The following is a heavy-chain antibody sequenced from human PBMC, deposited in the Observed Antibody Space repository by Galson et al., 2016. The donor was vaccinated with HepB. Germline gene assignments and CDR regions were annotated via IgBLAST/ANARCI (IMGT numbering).Heavy chain of an antibody. Sequence: SLRLSCAASEFTFSTYGMHWVRQAPGKGLEWVALIWHDGSNKYYADSVKGRFTISRDNPKNTLYLQMNSLKVEDTAEYYCAREMHVAAAAAFDFWGRGTLVTVSS. D-gene: IGHD6-13*01. CDR1: EFTFSTYG. CDR2: IWHDGSNK. V-gene: IGHV3-33*01. J-gene: IGHJ4*02. CDR3: AREMHVAAAAAFDF.